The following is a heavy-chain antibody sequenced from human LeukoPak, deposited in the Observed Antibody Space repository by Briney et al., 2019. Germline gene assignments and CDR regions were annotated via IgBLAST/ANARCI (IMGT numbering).Heavy chain of an antibody. D-gene: IGHD6-13*01. J-gene: IGHJ5*02. V-gene: IGHV1-24*01. Sequence: ASVKVSCKVSGYTLTELSMHWVRQAPGKGLEWMGGFDPEDGETIYAQKFQGRVTMTEDTSTDTAYVELSSLRSEDTAVYYCANHGYSSSWYVSWGQGTLVTVSS. CDR1: GYTLTELS. CDR3: ANHGYSSSWYVS. CDR2: FDPEDGET.